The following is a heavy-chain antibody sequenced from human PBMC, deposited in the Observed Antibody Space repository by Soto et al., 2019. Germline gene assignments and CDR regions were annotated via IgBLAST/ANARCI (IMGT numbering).Heavy chain of an antibody. D-gene: IGHD3-22*01. Sequence: SETLSLTCAVHGGSFGDYKWSWIRQPPGKGLEWIGEISQSGATNYNPSFKSRVTISRDASKNQFSLRLGSVTAADTAVYFCARGRTDVSMMVVVFIAESQYFEYWGQGTQVTVSS. J-gene: IGHJ4*02. V-gene: IGHV4-34*01. CDR3: ARGRTDVSMMVVVFIAESQYFEY. CDR1: GGSFGDYK. CDR2: ISQSGAT.